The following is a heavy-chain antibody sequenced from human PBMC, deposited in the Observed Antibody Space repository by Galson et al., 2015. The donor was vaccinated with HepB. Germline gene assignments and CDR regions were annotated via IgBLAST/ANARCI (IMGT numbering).Heavy chain of an antibody. CDR3: ARDYFPRDPNWFDP. D-gene: IGHD3-10*01. V-gene: IGHV1-18*01. J-gene: IGHJ5*02. CDR1: GYTFTSFG. CDR2: ISAYTGNT. Sequence: QSGAEVKKPGASVKVSCKASGYTFTSFGITWVRQAPGQGLEWMGWISAYTGNTNYAQKFQGRVTMTTDTSTTTAYMELRSLRSDDTAVYYCARDYFPRDPNWFDPWGQGTLVTVSS.